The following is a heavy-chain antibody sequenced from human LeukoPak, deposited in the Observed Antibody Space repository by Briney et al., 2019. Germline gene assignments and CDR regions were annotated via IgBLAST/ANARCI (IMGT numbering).Heavy chain of an antibody. CDR1: GFTFDDYA. CDR3: AKDISHYYDSSGPYFDY. V-gene: IGHV3-9*03. CDR2: ISWNSGSI. D-gene: IGHD3-22*01. Sequence: PGRSLRLSXAASGFTFDDYAMHWVRQAPGKGLEWVSGISWNSGSICYADSVKGRFTISRDNAKNSLYLQMNSLRAEDMALYYCAKDISHYYDSSGPYFDYWGQGTLVTVSS. J-gene: IGHJ4*02.